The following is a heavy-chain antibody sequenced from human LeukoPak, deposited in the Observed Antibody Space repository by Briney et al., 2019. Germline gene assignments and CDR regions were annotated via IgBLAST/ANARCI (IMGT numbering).Heavy chain of an antibody. J-gene: IGHJ4*02. CDR2: IYHSGST. D-gene: IGHD3-9*01. CDR3: ARGGYDILTGYSSPLFDY. V-gene: IGHV4-4*02. CDR1: GASISSHNW. Sequence: SETLSLTCAVSGASISSHNWWWSWVRQPPGKGLEWIGEIYHSGSTNYNPSLKSRVTISVDTSKNQFSLKLSSVTAADTAVYYCARGGYDILTGYSSPLFDYWGQGTLVTVSS.